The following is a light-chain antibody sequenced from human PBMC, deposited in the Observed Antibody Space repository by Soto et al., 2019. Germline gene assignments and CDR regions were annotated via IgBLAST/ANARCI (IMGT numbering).Light chain of an antibody. CDR1: SSNIGNNF. CDR3: GTWDSSLSAWA. Sequence: QSVLTQPPSVSAAPGQKVTISCSGSSSNIGNNFLSWYQHLPGTAPKLLIYENNKRPSGIPDRFSGSKSDTSATLGITGLQTGDEADYYCGTWDSSLSAWAFGGGTKLTVL. CDR2: ENN. J-gene: IGLJ3*02. V-gene: IGLV1-51*02.